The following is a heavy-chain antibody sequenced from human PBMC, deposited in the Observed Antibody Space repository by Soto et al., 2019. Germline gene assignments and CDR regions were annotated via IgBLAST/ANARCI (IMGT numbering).Heavy chain of an antibody. CDR2: IIPIFGTA. V-gene: IGHV1-69*12. Sequence: QVQLVQSGAEVKKPGSSVKVSCKASGGTFSSYAISWVRQAPGQGLEWMGGIIPIFGTANYAQKFQGRVTITADESTSTAYMALGSLRSEDTAVYYCARDRRYCSGGSCYKWFDPWCQGTLVTVSS. J-gene: IGHJ5*02. D-gene: IGHD2-15*01. CDR3: ARDRRYCSGGSCYKWFDP. CDR1: GGTFSSYA.